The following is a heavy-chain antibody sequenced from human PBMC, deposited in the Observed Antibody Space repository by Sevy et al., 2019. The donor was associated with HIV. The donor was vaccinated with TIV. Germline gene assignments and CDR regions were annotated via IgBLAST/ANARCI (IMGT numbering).Heavy chain of an antibody. J-gene: IGHJ4*02. Sequence: SETLSLTCTVSGGSISSSSYDWGWIRQPPGKGLEWIGSIYYSGSTYYNPSLKSRVTISVDTPKNQFSLKLSSVTAADTAVYYCARHWGIVDRAFDYWGQGTLVTVSS. CDR2: IYYSGST. CDR3: ARHWGIVDRAFDY. D-gene: IGHD2-21*01. V-gene: IGHV4-39*01. CDR1: GGSISSSSYD.